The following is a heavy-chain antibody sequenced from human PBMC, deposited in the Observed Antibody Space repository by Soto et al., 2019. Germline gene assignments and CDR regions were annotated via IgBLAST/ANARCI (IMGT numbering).Heavy chain of an antibody. V-gene: IGHV3-74*03. Sequence: GGSLRLSCSASGFNFRVYWMHWVRQAPGKGLVWVSRISNDGKTATYADSVEGRFTVSRDNANNMVYLQMNSLTAEDTAVYFCARGGSWFDLWGQGTVVTVTS. CDR1: GFNFRVYW. CDR2: ISNDGKTA. CDR3: ARGGSWFDL. J-gene: IGHJ5*02.